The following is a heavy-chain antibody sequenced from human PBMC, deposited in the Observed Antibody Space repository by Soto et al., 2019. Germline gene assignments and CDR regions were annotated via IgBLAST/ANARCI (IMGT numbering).Heavy chain of an antibody. CDR1: GFTFSIYG. J-gene: IGHJ3*02. CDR2: IWYDGSNK. D-gene: IGHD3-22*01. CDR3: ARENYYDSRNAAFDI. V-gene: IGHV3-33*01. Sequence: PWGALRLSCAASGFTFSIYGMHWVRQAPGKGLEWVAVIWYDGSNKYYADSVKGRFTISRDNSKNTLYLQMNSLRAEDTAVYYCARENYYDSRNAAFDIWGQGTMVTVSS.